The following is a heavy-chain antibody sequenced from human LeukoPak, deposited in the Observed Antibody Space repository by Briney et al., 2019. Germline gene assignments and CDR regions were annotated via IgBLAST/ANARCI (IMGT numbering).Heavy chain of an antibody. CDR3: AKAKYYYGSGSYPFDY. J-gene: IGHJ4*02. Sequence: GGSLRPSCAASGFTFSSYAMSWVRQAPGKGLEWVSAISGSGGSTYYADSVKGRFTISRDNSKNTLYLQMNSLRAEDTAVYYCAKAKYYYGSGSYPFDYWGQGTLVTVSS. CDR2: ISGSGGST. D-gene: IGHD3-10*01. CDR1: GFTFSSYA. V-gene: IGHV3-23*01.